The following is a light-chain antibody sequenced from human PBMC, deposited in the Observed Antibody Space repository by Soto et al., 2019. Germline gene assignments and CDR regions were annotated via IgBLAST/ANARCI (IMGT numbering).Light chain of an antibody. CDR2: GAS. J-gene: IGKJ4*01. V-gene: IGKV3-15*01. Sequence: IVVTNAAAALSVSPGERATLSCEASQSVSSNLAWYQQKPGQAPRLLVYGASTRATGIPARFSGSGSGTEFTLTISSLESEDFAVYYCQQYNNWPLTFGGGTKVDIK. CDR3: QQYNNWPLT. CDR1: QSVSSN.